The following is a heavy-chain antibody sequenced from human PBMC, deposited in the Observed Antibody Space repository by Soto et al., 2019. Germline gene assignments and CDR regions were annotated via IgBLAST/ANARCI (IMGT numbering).Heavy chain of an antibody. Sequence: GESLKISCKGSGYTFTDYLISWVRQMPGKGLEWMGRIDSSDSYTSNSPSFQGHVSISADKSINTAHMQWSSLKASDTAMYYCVRHRVGSYYYFDYWGQGTLVTVSS. V-gene: IGHV5-10-1*01. CDR1: GYTFTDYL. CDR2: IDSSDSYT. J-gene: IGHJ4*02. D-gene: IGHD1-26*01. CDR3: VRHRVGSYYYFDY.